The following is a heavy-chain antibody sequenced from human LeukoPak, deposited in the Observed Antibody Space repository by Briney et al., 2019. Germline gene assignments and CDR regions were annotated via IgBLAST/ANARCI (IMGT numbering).Heavy chain of an antibody. V-gene: IGHV1-18*01. D-gene: IGHD2-2*01. Sequence: ASVKVSRKASGYTFTSYGISWVRQAPGQGLEWMGWISAYNGNTNYAQKLQGRVTMTTDTSTSTAYMELRSLRSDDTAVYYCARATGYCSSTSCYVGWFDPWGQGTLVTVSS. CDR2: ISAYNGNT. CDR3: ARATGYCSSTSCYVGWFDP. CDR1: GYTFTSYG. J-gene: IGHJ5*02.